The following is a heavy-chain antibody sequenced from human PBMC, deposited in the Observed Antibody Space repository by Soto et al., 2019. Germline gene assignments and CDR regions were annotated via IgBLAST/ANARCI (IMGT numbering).Heavy chain of an antibody. J-gene: IGHJ6*02. V-gene: IGHV3-7*01. Sequence: EVQLVESGGGLVQPGGSLRLSCAASGFTFSSYWMSWVRQAPGKGLEWVANIKTDGSEKYYMDSVRGRFTTSRDNARNFLLLQMTSLSGASTAVYYCTRDGSPFALDVWGLGTSVTVSS. CDR3: TRDGSPFALDV. CDR1: GFTFSSYW. CDR2: IKTDGSEK.